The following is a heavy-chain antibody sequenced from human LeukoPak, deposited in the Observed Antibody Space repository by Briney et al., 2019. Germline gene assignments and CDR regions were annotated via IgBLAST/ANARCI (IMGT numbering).Heavy chain of an antibody. CDR1: GYTFTSYG. D-gene: IGHD3-22*01. CDR3: ARDTNPYYYDSSGYYY. Sequence: ASVKVSCKASGYTFTSYGISWVRQAPGQGLEWMGRISAYNGNTNYAQKLQGRVTMTTDTSTSTAYMELRSLRSDDTAVYYCARDTNPYYYDSSGYYYWGQGTLVTVSS. J-gene: IGHJ4*02. V-gene: IGHV1-18*01. CDR2: ISAYNGNT.